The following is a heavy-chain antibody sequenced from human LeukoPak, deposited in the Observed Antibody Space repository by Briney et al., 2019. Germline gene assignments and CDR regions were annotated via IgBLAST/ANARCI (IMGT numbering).Heavy chain of an antibody. CDR3: ARGYRGYSYGYVTTYFDY. J-gene: IGHJ4*02. Sequence: ASVKASCKASGYTFTSYDINWVRQATGQGLEWMGWMNPNSGNTGYAQKFQGGVTITRNTSISTAYMELSSLRSEDTAVYYCARGYRGYSYGYVTTYFDYWGQGTLVTVSS. V-gene: IGHV1-8*03. D-gene: IGHD5-18*01. CDR2: MNPNSGNT. CDR1: GYTFTSYD.